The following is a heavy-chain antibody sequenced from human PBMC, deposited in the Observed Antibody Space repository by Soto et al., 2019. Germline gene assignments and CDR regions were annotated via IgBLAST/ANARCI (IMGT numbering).Heavy chain of an antibody. V-gene: IGHV4-59*02. CDR1: GGSVSGSY. CDR3: AKYRRTDAEGYSFDF. Sequence: PSETLSLTCTVSGGSVSGSYWSWIRQTPGKVLEWIGFIHYTGTTNYNISLKSRVTMSVDLAKNQFSLRLRSVTAADTAVYFCAKYRRTDAEGYSFDFWGQGALVTVSS. CDR2: IHYTGTT. J-gene: IGHJ4*02. D-gene: IGHD2-15*01.